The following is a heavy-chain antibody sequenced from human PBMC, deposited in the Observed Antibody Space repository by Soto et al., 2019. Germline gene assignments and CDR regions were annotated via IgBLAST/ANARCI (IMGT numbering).Heavy chain of an antibody. CDR1: GFTISGKKY. Sequence: GGGLIQPGESLRLSCAAFGFTISGKKYVAWVRQAPGKGLEWVSALYDIDGSFYADSVKGRFTTSSDSSKTTVYLQMNDLRPDDTAVYYCATWHEREHAYDVWGLGTTVTVAS. V-gene: IGHV3-53*01. CDR2: LYDIDGS. CDR3: ATWHEREHAYDV. J-gene: IGHJ3*01. D-gene: IGHD1-1*01.